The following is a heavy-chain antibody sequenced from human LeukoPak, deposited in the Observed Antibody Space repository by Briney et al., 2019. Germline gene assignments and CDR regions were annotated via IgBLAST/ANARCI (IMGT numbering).Heavy chain of an antibody. V-gene: IGHV4-38-2*01. D-gene: IGHD3-10*01. CDR1: GYSISSGYY. CDR3: AKIGYYYGPDY. J-gene: IGHJ4*02. CDR2: IYHSGGT. Sequence: SETLSLTCAVSGYSISSGYYWGWIRQPPGKGLEWIGSIYHSGGTHYNPSLKNRVTISVDTSKNQYSLKLSSVTAADTAVYYCAKIGYYYGPDYWGQGTLVTVSS.